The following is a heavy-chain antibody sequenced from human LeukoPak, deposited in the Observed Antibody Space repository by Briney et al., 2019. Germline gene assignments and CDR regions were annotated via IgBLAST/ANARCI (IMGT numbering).Heavy chain of an antibody. CDR3: ARVLETDCRGGSCYSGLDY. CDR1: GFTFSSYN. D-gene: IGHD2-15*01. V-gene: IGHV3-21*01. CDR2: ISRTGSYI. J-gene: IGHJ4*02. Sequence: GGSLRLSCAASGFTFSSYNMNWVRQAPGGGLEWVSSISRTGSYIYYADSVKGRFTISRDNAQNSLYLQMNSLRVEDRAVYYCARVLETDCRGGSCYSGLDYWGQGTLVTVSS.